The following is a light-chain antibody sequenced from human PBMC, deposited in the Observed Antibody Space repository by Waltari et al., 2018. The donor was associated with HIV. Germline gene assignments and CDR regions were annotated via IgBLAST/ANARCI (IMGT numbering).Light chain of an antibody. J-gene: IGLJ2*01. CDR3: LLSFNGVVV. V-gene: IGLV7-46*01. CDR2: DTT. CDR1: PVAVTSGHC. Sequence: QAVVTQEPSLTVSPGGTVTLTCASRPVAVTSGHCPYWFQRRPGQAPKTLIYDTTNRHSWTPARFSGSLLGGKAALTLSGAQFEDEADYFCLLSFNGVVVFGGGTTLTVL.